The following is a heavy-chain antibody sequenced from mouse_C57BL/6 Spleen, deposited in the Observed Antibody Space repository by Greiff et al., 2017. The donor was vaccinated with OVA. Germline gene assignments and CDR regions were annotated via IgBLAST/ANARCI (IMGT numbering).Heavy chain of an antibody. CDR1: GFTFSDYG. V-gene: IGHV5-17*01. D-gene: IGHD2-1*01. J-gene: IGHJ4*01. Sequence: EVHLVESGGGLVKPGGSLKLSCAASGFTFSDYGMHWVRQAPEKGLEWVAYISSGSSTIYYADTVKGRFTISRDNAKNTLFLQMTSLRSEDTAMYYCARDEYYGNYDAMDYRGQGTSVTVSS. CDR3: ARDEYYGNYDAMDY. CDR2: ISSGSSTI.